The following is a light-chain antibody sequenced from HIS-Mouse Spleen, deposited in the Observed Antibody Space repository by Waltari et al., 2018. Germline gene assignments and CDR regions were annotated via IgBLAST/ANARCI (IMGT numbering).Light chain of an antibody. Sequence: SYVLTQPPSVSVAPGKPARITCGGHHIGSTSVHWYQQKPGQAPVLVVYDDSDRPSGIPERFSGSNSGNTATLTISRVEAGDEADYYCQVWDSSSDHVVFGGGTKLTVL. J-gene: IGLJ2*01. CDR2: DDS. CDR1: HIGSTS. CDR3: QVWDSSSDHVV. V-gene: IGLV3-21*03.